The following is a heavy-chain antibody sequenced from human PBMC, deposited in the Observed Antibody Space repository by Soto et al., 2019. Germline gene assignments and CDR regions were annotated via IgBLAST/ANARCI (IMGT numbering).Heavy chain of an antibody. J-gene: IGHJ6*02. V-gene: IGHV4-59*01. Sequence: SETLSLTCTVSGGSISSYYWSWIRQPPGKGLEWIGYIYYSGSTSYNPSLKSRVTISVDTSKNQFSLKLSSVTAADTAVYYCARASKVYHLGYYYYGMDVWGQGTTVTVSS. D-gene: IGHD2-2*01. CDR2: IYYSGST. CDR1: GGSISSYY. CDR3: ARASKVYHLGYYYYGMDV.